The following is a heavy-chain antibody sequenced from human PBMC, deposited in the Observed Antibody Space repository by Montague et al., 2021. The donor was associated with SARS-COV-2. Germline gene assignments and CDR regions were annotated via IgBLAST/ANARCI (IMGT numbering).Heavy chain of an antibody. CDR1: GGSFSGYY. J-gene: IGHJ5*02. V-gene: IGHV4-34*01. CDR2: INHSGST. Sequence: SETLSLTYAVYGGSFSGYYWSWIRQPPGKGLEWIGEINHSGSTNYNPSLKSRVTISVDTSKNQFSLKLSSVTAADTAVYYCARVSKARMVRGVITGNWFDPWGQGTLVTVSS. D-gene: IGHD3-10*01. CDR3: ARVSKARMVRGVITGNWFDP.